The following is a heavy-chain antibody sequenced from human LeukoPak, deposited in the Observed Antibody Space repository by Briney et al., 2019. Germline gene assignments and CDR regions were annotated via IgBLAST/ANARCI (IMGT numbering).Heavy chain of an antibody. CDR1: GYSFTSYW. CDR2: IYPGDSDT. CDR3: ARDYYDSSGSPQQIYYYYGMDV. J-gene: IGHJ6*02. V-gene: IGHV5-51*01. Sequence: GESLKISCKGSGYSFTSYWIGWVRQMPGKGLEWMGIIYPGDSDTRYSPSFQGQVTISADKSISTAYLQWSSLKASDTAMYYCARDYYDSSGSPQQIYYYYGMDVWGQGTTVTVSS. D-gene: IGHD3-22*01.